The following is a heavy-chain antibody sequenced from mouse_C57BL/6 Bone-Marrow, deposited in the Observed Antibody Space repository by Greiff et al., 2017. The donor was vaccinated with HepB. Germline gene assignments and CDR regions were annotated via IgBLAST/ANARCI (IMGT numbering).Heavy chain of an antibody. Sequence: VQLQQSGPGLVQPSQSLSITCTVSGFSLTSYGVHWVRQSPGKGLEWLGVIWRGGSTDYNAAFMSRLCITKDNSKSQVFFKMISLQADDAAVYYCAKRFLLGDAMDYWGQGTSFTVSS. CDR1: GFSLTSYG. V-gene: IGHV2-5*01. D-gene: IGHD2-10*02. CDR2: IWRGGST. CDR3: AKRFLLGDAMDY. J-gene: IGHJ4*01.